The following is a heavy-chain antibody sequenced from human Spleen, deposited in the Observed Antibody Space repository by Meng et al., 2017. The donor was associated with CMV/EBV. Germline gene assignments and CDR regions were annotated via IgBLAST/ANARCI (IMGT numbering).Heavy chain of an antibody. CDR3: ASKDGYNEDFDY. V-gene: IGHV1-69*04. CDR2: IIPILGIA. CDR1: GYTFTSYD. Sequence: SVKVSCKASGYTFTSYDINWVRQAPGQGLEWMGRIIPILGIANYAQKFQGRVTITADKSTSTAYMELSSLRSEDTAVYYCASKDGYNEDFDYWGQGTLVTVSS. D-gene: IGHD5-24*01. J-gene: IGHJ4*02.